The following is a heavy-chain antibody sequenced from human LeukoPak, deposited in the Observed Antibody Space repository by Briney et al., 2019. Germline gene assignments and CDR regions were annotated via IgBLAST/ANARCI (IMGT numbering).Heavy chain of an antibody. Sequence: TGGSLRLSCAASGFTFDDYATHWVRQAPGKGLEWVSGISWNSGSIGYADSVKGRFTISRDNAKNSLYLQMNSLGAEDTALYYCAKDLHPTAMVYFDYWGQGTLVTVSS. CDR1: GFTFDDYA. CDR2: ISWNSGSI. V-gene: IGHV3-9*01. J-gene: IGHJ4*02. D-gene: IGHD5-18*01. CDR3: AKDLHPTAMVYFDY.